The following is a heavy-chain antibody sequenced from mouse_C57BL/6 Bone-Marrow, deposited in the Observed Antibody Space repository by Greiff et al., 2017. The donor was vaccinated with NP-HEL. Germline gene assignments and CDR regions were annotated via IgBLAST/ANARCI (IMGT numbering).Heavy chain of an antibody. Sequence: VQLKESGPELVKPGASVKISCKASGYAFSSSWMNWVKQRPGKGLEWIGRIYPGDGDTNYNGKFKGKATLTADKSSSTAYMQLSSLTSEDSAVYFCARDTTVVATDWYFDVWGTGTTVTVSS. CDR2: IYPGDGDT. CDR3: ARDTTVVATDWYFDV. V-gene: IGHV1-82*01. CDR1: GYAFSSSW. J-gene: IGHJ1*03. D-gene: IGHD1-1*01.